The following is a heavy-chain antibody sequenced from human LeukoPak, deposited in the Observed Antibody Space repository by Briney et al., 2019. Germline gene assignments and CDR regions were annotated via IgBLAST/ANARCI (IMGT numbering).Heavy chain of an antibody. CDR3: ARGLREGRGTSWWWRMSYYYGMDV. V-gene: IGHV1-8*01. CDR1: GYTFTSYD. D-gene: IGHD2-2*01. CDR2: MNPNSGNT. Sequence: GASVKVSCKASGYTFTSYDINWVRQATGQGLEWMGWMNPNSGNTGYAQKFQGRVTMTRNTSISTAYMGLSSLRSEDTAVYYCARGLREGRGTSWWWRMSYYYGMDVWGQGTTVTVSS. J-gene: IGHJ6*02.